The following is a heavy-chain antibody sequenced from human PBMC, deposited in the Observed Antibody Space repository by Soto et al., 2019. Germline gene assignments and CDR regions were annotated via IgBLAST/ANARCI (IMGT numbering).Heavy chain of an antibody. J-gene: IGHJ6*02. V-gene: IGHV1-69*13. CDR2: IIPIFGTA. CDR1: GGTFSSYA. D-gene: IGHD2-2*01. Sequence: SVKVSCKASGGTFSSYAISWVRQAPGQGLEWMGGIIPIFGTANYAQKFQGRVTITADESTSTAYMELSSLRSEDTAVYYCARALAYCSSTSCSAYYYYGMDVWGQGTTVTVSS. CDR3: ARALAYCSSTSCSAYYYYGMDV.